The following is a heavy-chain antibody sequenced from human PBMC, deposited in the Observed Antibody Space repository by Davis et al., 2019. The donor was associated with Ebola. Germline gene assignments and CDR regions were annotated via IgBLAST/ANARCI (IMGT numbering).Heavy chain of an antibody. CDR1: GFTFGSYG. D-gene: IGHD3-16*02. J-gene: IGHJ4*02. V-gene: IGHV3-30*19. Sequence: PGGSLRLSCAASGFTFGSYGMHWVRQAPGKGLEWVAVVSHSERETFYADSVKGRFTISRDNSGNTLYLQMNSLTADDTAVYYCARAVIHEVLDYWGQGTPVTVSS. CDR2: VSHSERET. CDR3: ARAVIHEVLDY.